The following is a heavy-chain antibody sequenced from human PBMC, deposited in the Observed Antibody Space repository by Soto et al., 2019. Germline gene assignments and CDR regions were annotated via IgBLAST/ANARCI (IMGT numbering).Heavy chain of an antibody. D-gene: IGHD1-1*01. V-gene: IGHV5-51*01. CDR3: ARLRRDGQTVLRHNPFES. Sequence: EVQLMQSGAEVKEPGQSLKISCKTSGYNFPDYWIAWVRQMPGKGLEWMGLIYPGDSDTMYSPSVEGQVTISADKSSRTAYLQWNSLFTSDTAVYYCARLRRDGQTVLRHNPFESWGQGTLVTVSS. J-gene: IGHJ4*02. CDR1: GYNFPDYW. CDR2: IYPGDSDT.